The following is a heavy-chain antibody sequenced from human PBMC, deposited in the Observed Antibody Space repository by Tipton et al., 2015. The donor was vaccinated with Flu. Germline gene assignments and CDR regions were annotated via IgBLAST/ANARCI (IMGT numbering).Heavy chain of an antibody. Sequence: TLSLTCTVPGDSISTYYWSWIRQPPGTGLEWIGYIYDSGSPKYNPSLKSRVTISLDTSKNQFSLKMTTVTAADTAVYFCARGGSYFDTSGYQPLDSWGQGTLVTVSA. V-gene: IGHV4-59*01. D-gene: IGHD3-22*01. CDR1: GDSISTYY. CDR2: IYDSGSP. J-gene: IGHJ4*02. CDR3: ARGGSYFDTSGYQPLDS.